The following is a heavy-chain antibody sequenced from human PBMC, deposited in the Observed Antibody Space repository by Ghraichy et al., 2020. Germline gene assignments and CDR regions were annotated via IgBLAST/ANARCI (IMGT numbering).Heavy chain of an antibody. V-gene: IGHV3-7*04. CDR1: GFTFSSYW. D-gene: IGHD5-18*01. Sequence: GESLNISCAASGFTFSSYWMSWVRQAPGKGLEWVANIKQDGSEKYYVDSVKGRFTISRDNAKNSLYLQMNSLRAEDTAVYYCARDWSGYSYGYGYYYYMDVWGKGTTVTVSS. J-gene: IGHJ6*03. CDR3: ARDWSGYSYGYGYYYYMDV. CDR2: IKQDGSEK.